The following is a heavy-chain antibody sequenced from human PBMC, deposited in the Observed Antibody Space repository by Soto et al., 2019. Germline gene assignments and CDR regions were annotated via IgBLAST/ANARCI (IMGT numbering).Heavy chain of an antibody. CDR2: IIPLFDST. V-gene: IGHV1-69*06. D-gene: IGHD3-9*01. CDR1: GDTFSNYA. Sequence: SVKVSCKTSGDTFSNYAISWVRQAPGQGLEWMGGIIPLFDSTSYAQRSHDRVTITADKFTSTAYMELRSLTSEDTAIYYCAASTFQSGVTGYFHLGFWGQGTLVTVSS. CDR3: AASTFQSGVTGYFHLGF. J-gene: IGHJ4*02.